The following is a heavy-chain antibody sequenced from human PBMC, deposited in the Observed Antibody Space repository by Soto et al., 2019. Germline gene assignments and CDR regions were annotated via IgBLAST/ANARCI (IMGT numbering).Heavy chain of an antibody. CDR1: GFMFSSAW. CDR3: VAGWNDF. V-gene: IGHV3-15*01. CDR2: IKSKKDGGAR. J-gene: IGHJ4*02. Sequence: PGGSLRLSCETSGFMFSSAWVSWVRQAPGKGLEWVARIKSKKDGGARDYAAPVNGRFTISRDDSKSTVYLQMNSLRAEDTLLYYCVAGWNDFWGQGTLVTVSS. D-gene: IGHD1-1*01.